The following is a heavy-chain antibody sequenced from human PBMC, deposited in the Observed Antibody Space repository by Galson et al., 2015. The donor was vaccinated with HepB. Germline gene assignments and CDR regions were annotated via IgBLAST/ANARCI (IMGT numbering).Heavy chain of an antibody. CDR1: GFTFSSYW. CDR3: ARNYYDFGPYYFDD. Sequence: SLRLSCAASGFTFSSYWMSWVRQAPGKGLEWVANIKQDGSEKYYVDSVKGRFTISRDNAKNSLYLQMNSLRAEDTAVYYCARNYYDFGPYYFDDWGQGTPVTVSS. CDR2: IKQDGSEK. J-gene: IGHJ4*02. V-gene: IGHV3-7*03. D-gene: IGHD3-3*01.